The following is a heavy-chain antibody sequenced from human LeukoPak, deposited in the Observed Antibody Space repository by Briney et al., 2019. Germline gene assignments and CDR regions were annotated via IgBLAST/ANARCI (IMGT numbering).Heavy chain of an antibody. Sequence: SETLSLTCTVSGGSISAYYWTWIRQPPGKGLEWIGNIYTSGSTNYNPSLKSRLTISIDTSRNQFSLNLSSVTAANTAVYYCARYGDYAPRGFDPWGQGTLVTVSS. J-gene: IGHJ5*02. CDR2: IYTSGST. CDR1: GGSISAYY. D-gene: IGHD4-17*01. CDR3: ARYGDYAPRGFDP. V-gene: IGHV4-4*09.